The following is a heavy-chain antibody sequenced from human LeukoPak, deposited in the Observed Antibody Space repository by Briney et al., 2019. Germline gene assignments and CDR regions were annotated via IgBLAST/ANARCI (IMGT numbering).Heavy chain of an antibody. CDR3: VREAGYCASVCLKSNWFDP. D-gene: IGHD2-21*02. CDR1: GFPFSNHA. V-gene: IGHV3-23*01. Sequence: GGSLRLSCAASGFPFSNHAMSWVRQPPGKGLEWVAAISNGNTYYADSVRGRFTISRDDSRNMVYLQMNSLRDEDTALYYCVREAGYCASVCLKSNWFDPWGQGTLVTVSS. J-gene: IGHJ5*02. CDR2: ISNGNT.